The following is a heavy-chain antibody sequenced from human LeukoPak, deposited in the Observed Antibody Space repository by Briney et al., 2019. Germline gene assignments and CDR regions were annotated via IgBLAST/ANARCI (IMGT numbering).Heavy chain of an antibody. Sequence: GGSLRLSCAASGFTFSSYAMHWVRQAPGKGLEYVSAISSNGGSTYYANSVKGRFTISRDNSKNTLYLQMNSLRAEDTAVYYCAKDKYSTPNAFDIWGQGTMVTVSS. V-gene: IGHV3-64*01. CDR1: GFTFSSYA. CDR3: AKDKYSTPNAFDI. D-gene: IGHD2-15*01. CDR2: ISSNGGST. J-gene: IGHJ3*02.